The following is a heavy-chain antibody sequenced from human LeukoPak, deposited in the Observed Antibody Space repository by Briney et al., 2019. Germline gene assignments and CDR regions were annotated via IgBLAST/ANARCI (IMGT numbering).Heavy chain of an antibody. Sequence: SETLSLTCAVSGGSISSGGYSWSWIRQPPGKGLEWIGYIYHSGSTYYNPSLKSRVTMSVDTSKNQFSLKLSSVTAADTAVYYCARSAVNWFDPWGQGTLVTVSS. J-gene: IGHJ5*02. CDR2: IYHSGST. CDR1: GGSISSGGYS. V-gene: IGHV4-30-2*01. CDR3: ARSAVNWFDP. D-gene: IGHD2-15*01.